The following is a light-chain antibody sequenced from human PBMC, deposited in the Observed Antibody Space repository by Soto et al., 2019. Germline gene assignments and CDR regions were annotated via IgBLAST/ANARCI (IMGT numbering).Light chain of an antibody. CDR3: QQRSNWTLT. V-gene: IGKV3-11*01. Sequence: IVMTQSPGTLSLSPGERATLSCRASQSVSSYLAWYQQKHGQAPRLLIYDASNRATGIPARFSGIVSGTDGTLTISSLQKEDGAVYDGQQRSNWTLTFGQGTRLEIK. J-gene: IGKJ5*01. CDR2: DAS. CDR1: QSVSSY.